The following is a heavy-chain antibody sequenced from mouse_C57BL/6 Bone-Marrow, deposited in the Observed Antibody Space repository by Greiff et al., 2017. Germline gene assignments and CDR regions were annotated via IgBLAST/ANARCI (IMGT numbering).Heavy chain of an antibody. J-gene: IGHJ3*01. D-gene: IGHD1-1*01. CDR1: GYTFTSYW. Sequence: VQLQQPGAELVKPGASVKVSCKASGYTFTSYWMHWVKQRPGQGLEWIGRIHPSDSDTNYNQKFKGKATLTVDKSSSTAYMQLSSLTSEDSAVSYCAIGYYGSRKGFAYWGQGTLVTVSA. CDR2: IHPSDSDT. CDR3: AIGYYGSRKGFAY. V-gene: IGHV1-74*01.